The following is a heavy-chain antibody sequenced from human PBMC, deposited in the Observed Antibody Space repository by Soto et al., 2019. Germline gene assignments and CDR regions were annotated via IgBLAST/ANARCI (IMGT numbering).Heavy chain of an antibody. CDR2: IHYSGST. CDR3: ERSYSSGCGYLDY. D-gene: IGHD6-19*01. V-gene: IGHV4-59*01. CDR1: GGSISSYY. J-gene: IGHJ4*02. Sequence: QVQLQESGPGLVKPSETLSLTCTVSGGSISSYYWSWIRQPPGKGLEWIGYIHYSGSTTYNPSLQSRVTRLVDTSKTQFSLKPSSVTAADTAVYYCERSYSSGCGYLDYWGQGTLVSVAA.